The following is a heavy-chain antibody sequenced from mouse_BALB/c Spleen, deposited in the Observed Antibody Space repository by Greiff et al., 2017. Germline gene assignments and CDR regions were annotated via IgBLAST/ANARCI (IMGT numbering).Heavy chain of an antibody. CDR2: INPYNDGT. CDR1: GYTFTSYV. D-gene: IGHD2-14*01. CDR3: ARGERYDGAWFAY. Sequence: VQLQQSGPELVKPGASVKMSCKASGYTFTSYVMHWVKQKPGQGLEWIGYINPYNDGTKYNEKFKGKATLTSDKSSSTAYMELSSLTSEDSAVYYCARGERYDGAWFAYWGQGTLVTVSA. J-gene: IGHJ3*01. V-gene: IGHV1-14*01.